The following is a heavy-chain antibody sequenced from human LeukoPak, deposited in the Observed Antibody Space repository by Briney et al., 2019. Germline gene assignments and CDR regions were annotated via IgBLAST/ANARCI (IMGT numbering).Heavy chain of an antibody. CDR3: ARAEGPYYPTRYDY. Sequence: GGSLRLSCAASGFTFSSYSMHWVRQAPGKGLEWVSYISSSSSTIYYADSVKGRFTISRDNAKNSLYLQMNSLRAEDTAVYYCARAEGPYYPTRYDYWGQGTLVTVSS. CDR2: ISSSSSTI. J-gene: IGHJ4*02. D-gene: IGHD3-10*01. V-gene: IGHV3-48*01. CDR1: GFTFSSYS.